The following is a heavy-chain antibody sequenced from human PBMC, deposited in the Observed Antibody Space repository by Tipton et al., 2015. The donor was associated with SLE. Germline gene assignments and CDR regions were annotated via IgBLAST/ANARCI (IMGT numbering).Heavy chain of an antibody. Sequence: TLSLTCTVYGASFTDHYWSWIRQSPGKGLEWIGEIDHGGRTNYNPSLTTRVIISVDTPKEQFSLNLNSVTAADTAVYYCARAPEGDLLGGMDVWGQGTPVTVSS. CDR2: IDHGGRT. D-gene: IGHD3-16*01. CDR1: GASFTDHY. J-gene: IGHJ6*02. CDR3: ARAPEGDLLGGMDV. V-gene: IGHV4-34*01.